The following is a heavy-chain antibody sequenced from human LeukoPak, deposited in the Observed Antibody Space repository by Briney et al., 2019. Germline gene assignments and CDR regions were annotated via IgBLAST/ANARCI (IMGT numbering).Heavy chain of an antibody. CDR2: ISSSSSYI. CDR3: ARDFFAKFTMVRGVMGY. Sequence: NPGGSLRLSCAASGFTFSTYAMNWVRQAPGKGLEWVSSISSSSSYIYYADSVKGRFTISRDNAKNSLYLQMNSLRAEDTAVYYCARDFFAKFTMVRGVMGYWGQGTLVTVSS. J-gene: IGHJ4*02. V-gene: IGHV3-21*01. CDR1: GFTFSTYA. D-gene: IGHD3-10*01.